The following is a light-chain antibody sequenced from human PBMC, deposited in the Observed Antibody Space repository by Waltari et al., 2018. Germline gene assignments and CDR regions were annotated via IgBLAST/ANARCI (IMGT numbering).Light chain of an antibody. CDR2: TLS. CDR3: LQRIEFPYT. V-gene: IGKV2-40*01. J-gene: IGKJ2*01. CDR1: RSLLDSDDGNTY. Sequence: DIVMTQTPLSLPVTPGEPASISCRSSRSLLDSDDGNTYLDWYLQKPGQSPLVLVFTLSDRASGIPARFTGSGSGTDFTLKISRVEAEDVGVYYCLQRIEFPYTFGQGTKLEIK.